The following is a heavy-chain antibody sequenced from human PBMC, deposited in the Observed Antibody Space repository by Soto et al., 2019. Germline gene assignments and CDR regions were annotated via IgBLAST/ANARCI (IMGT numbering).Heavy chain of an antibody. D-gene: IGHD3-9*01. CDR1: GGSISTYY. Sequence: QVQLQESGPGLVKPSETLSLTCTVSGGSISTYYWCWIRQPPGKGLEYLGYIYYSGSTNYNPALKSRVTISVDTSKNQSDLKLNAVAAADTAVYCCARDRTGLDSWGQGTLVTVSS. CDR2: IYYSGST. V-gene: IGHV4-59*12. CDR3: ARDRTGLDS. J-gene: IGHJ4*02.